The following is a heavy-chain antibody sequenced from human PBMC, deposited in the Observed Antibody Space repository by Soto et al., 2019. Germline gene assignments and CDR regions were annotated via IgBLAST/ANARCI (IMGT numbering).Heavy chain of an antibody. CDR3: ASAVAVAADFDY. CDR2: INAGNGNT. V-gene: IGHV1-3*05. J-gene: IGHJ4*02. D-gene: IGHD6-19*01. Sequence: QVQLVQSGAEEKKPGASVKVSCKASGYTFTGYAMHWVRQAPGQRLEWMGWINAGNGNTKYSQKLQGRVPITRDTSATTAYMELSSLRSEDTAVYYCASAVAVAADFDYWGQGPLVTVSS. CDR1: GYTFTGYA.